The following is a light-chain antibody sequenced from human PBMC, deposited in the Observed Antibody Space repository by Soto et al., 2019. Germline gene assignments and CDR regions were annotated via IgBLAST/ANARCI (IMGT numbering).Light chain of an antibody. J-gene: IGLJ1*01. CDR1: SSDVGSYNL. V-gene: IGLV2-23*01. Sequence: QSVLTQPASVSGSPGQSITVSCTGTSSDVGSYNLVSWYQQHPGKAPKLIIYECTQRPSGVSSRFSGSKSGNRASLTISGLQADDEADYYCWSYAGRNTYVFGPGTKVTVL. CDR3: WSYAGRNTYV. CDR2: ECT.